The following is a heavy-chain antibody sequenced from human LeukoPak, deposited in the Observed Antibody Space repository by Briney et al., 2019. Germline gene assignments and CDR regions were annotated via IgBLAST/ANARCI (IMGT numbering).Heavy chain of an antibody. Sequence: SQTLSLTCTVSGGSISSGGYYWSWIRQPPGKGLEWIGYIYHSESTYYNPSLKSRVTISVDTSKNQFSLKLSSVTAADTAVYYCATHSRYITMIVVVDDAFDIGGQGTMVTVSS. CDR3: ATHSRYITMIVVVDDAFDI. D-gene: IGHD3-22*01. J-gene: IGHJ3*02. V-gene: IGHV4-30-2*05. CDR2: IYHSEST. CDR1: GGSISSGGYY.